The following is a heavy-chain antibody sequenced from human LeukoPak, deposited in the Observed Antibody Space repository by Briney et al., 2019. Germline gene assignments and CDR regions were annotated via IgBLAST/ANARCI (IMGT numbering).Heavy chain of an antibody. D-gene: IGHD6-19*01. Sequence: SETLSLTCTVSGGSVSSGSYYWSWIRQPPGKGLEWIGYIYYSGSTNYDPSLKSRVTISVDTSKNQFSLKLSSVTAADTAVYYCARGISSGWSRAVGYWGQGTLVTVSS. CDR1: GGSVSSGSYY. CDR3: ARGISSGWSRAVGY. J-gene: IGHJ4*02. V-gene: IGHV4-61*01. CDR2: IYYSGST.